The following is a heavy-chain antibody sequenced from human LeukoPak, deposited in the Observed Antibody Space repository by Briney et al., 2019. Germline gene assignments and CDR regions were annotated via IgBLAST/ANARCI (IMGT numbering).Heavy chain of an antibody. D-gene: IGHD2-21*01. V-gene: IGHV3-48*04. CDR1: GFTFSSFS. CDR2: IRSGGTNT. CDR3: AKDLLRMVVSPPDY. Sequence: GGSLRLSCAASGFTFSSFSMNWVRQAPGKGLEWVSYIRSGGTNTDYTGSVKGRFTISRDNAKNSLYLQMNSLRAEDTAVYYCAKDLLRMVVSPPDYWGQGTLVTVSS. J-gene: IGHJ4*02.